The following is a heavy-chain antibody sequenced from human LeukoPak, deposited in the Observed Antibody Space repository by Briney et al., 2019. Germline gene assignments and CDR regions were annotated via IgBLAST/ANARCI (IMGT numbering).Heavy chain of an antibody. D-gene: IGHD4-23*01. Sequence: PGGSLRLSCAASGFTFSSYAMSWVRQAPGKGLEWVSGISGSGITTSYTDSVKGRFTISRDNSKNTLYLQMNSLRDDDTAEYYCARQYGGLNSWGQGTLVTVSS. CDR2: ISGSGITT. CDR1: GFTFSSYA. CDR3: ARQYGGLNS. J-gene: IGHJ4*02. V-gene: IGHV3-23*01.